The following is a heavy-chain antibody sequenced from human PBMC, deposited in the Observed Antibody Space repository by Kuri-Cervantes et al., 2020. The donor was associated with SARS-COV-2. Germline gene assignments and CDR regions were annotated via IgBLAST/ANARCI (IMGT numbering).Heavy chain of an antibody. CDR2: IIPILGIA. Sequence: SVKVSCKASGGTFSSYTISWVRQAPGQGLEWMGRIIPILGIANYAQRFQGRVTMTRNTSISTAYMELSSLRSEDTAVYYCARGLVVPAAMRPNYYMDVWGKGTTVTVSS. CDR3: ARGLVVPAAMRPNYYMDV. V-gene: IGHV1-69*02. D-gene: IGHD2-2*01. J-gene: IGHJ6*03. CDR1: GGTFSSYT.